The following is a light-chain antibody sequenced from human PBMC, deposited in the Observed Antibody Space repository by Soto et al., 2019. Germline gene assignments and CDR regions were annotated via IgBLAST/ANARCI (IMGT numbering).Light chain of an antibody. Sequence: DVQMTQSPSSLSSSVGDRVTITCQASQDIGNSLNWYQQKPGEPPKLLIYGATHSEAGVPLRFSGSGSGTDFTFTIGRMEPEDIATYSCQQYDDLPSITFGQGTRLEIK. CDR3: QQYDDLPSIT. V-gene: IGKV1-33*01. CDR2: GAT. CDR1: QDIGNS. J-gene: IGKJ5*01.